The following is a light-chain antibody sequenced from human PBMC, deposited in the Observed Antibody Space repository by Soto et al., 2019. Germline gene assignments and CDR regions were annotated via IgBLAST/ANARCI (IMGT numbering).Light chain of an antibody. J-gene: IGKJ4*01. V-gene: IGKV3-11*01. CDR1: QSVNSN. CDR2: DAS. CDR3: QQSRDWPLT. Sequence: EIVLTQSPGTLSLSPGERATLSCRASQSVNSNLAWYQQKPGQAPRLLIYDASNRATGIPVRFSGSGSGTAFTLTISSLEPEDFAVYYCQQSRDWPLTFGGGTKVEIK.